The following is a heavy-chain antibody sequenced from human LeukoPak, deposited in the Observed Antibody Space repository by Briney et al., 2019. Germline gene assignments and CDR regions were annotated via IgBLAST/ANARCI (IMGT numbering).Heavy chain of an antibody. J-gene: IGHJ4*02. V-gene: IGHV3-23*01. CDR3: AKDHWNCDLLTGYYLDY. D-gene: IGHD3-9*01. Sequence: PGGSLRLSCPASGITFSEYAMSWVRQAPGKGLEWVSAMSGRGGSTYYADSVKGRFTISRDNSTNKLYLQMNSLRAEDTAVYYCAKDHWNCDLLTGYYLDYWGQGTLVTVSS. CDR2: MSGRGGST. CDR1: GITFSEYA.